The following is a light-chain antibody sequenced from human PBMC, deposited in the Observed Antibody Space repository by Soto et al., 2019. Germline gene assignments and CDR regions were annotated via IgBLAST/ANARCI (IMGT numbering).Light chain of an antibody. CDR2: EVN. V-gene: IGLV2-8*01. J-gene: IGLJ1*01. CDR1: SSDVGGYNY. CDR3: SSYAGSSDFPYV. Sequence: QSVLTQPPSASGSPGQSVTISCTGTSSDVGGYNYVSWYQQHPGKAPKLILYEVNERPSGVPDRFSGSKSGNTASLTVSGLQAEDEADYYCSSYAGSSDFPYVFGTGTKVTVL.